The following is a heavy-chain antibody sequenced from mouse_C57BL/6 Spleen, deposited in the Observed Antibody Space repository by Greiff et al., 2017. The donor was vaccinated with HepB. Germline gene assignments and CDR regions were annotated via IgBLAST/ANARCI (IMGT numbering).Heavy chain of an antibody. Sequence: EVQLQQSGAELVRPGASVKLSCTASGFSIKDDYMHWVKQRPEQGLEWIGWIDPENGDTEYASKFQGKATITADTSSNTAYLQLSSLTSEDTAVYYCTQLSLDYWGQGTTLTVSS. J-gene: IGHJ2*01. CDR1: GFSIKDDY. V-gene: IGHV14-4*01. CDR2: IDPENGDT. CDR3: TQLSLDY. D-gene: IGHD3-2*02.